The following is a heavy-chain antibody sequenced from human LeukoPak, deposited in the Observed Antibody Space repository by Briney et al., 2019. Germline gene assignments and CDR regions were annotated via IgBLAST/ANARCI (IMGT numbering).Heavy chain of an antibody. D-gene: IGHD3-22*01. CDR2: IYTSGST. CDR3: ARATHDSSGLRFDY. V-gene: IGHV4-4*09. CDR1: GGSISSYY. J-gene: IGHJ4*02. Sequence: SETLSLTCTVSGGSISSYYWSWIRQPPGKGLEWIGYIYTSGSTNYNPSLKSRVTISVDTSKNQFALKLSSVTAADTAVYYCARATHDSSGLRFDYWGQGTLVTVSS.